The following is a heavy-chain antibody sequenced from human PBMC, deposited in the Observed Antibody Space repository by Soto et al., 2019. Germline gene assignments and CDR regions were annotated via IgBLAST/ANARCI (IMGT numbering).Heavy chain of an antibody. CDR2: INPNSGGT. J-gene: IGHJ4*02. CDR1: GYTFTGYY. Sequence: QVQLVQSGAEVKKPGASVKVSCKASGYTFTGYYMHWVRQAPGQGLEWMGWINPNSGGTNYAHKFQGWVSMTRDTSISTAYMELSRPRSDDTAVYSCAIGAYCGGDCYTLDYCGKGTMVTVSS. D-gene: IGHD2-21*02. V-gene: IGHV1-2*04. CDR3: AIGAYCGGDCYTLDY.